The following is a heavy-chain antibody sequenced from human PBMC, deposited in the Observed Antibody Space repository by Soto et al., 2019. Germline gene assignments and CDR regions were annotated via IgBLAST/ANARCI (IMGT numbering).Heavy chain of an antibody. CDR2: IVPIVDTS. J-gene: IGHJ4*02. V-gene: IGHV1-69*12. CDR3: XXXXXXXXXPDN. CDR1: GGTFSSYA. Sequence: QVQLVQSGAEVRQPASSVKVSCKTSGGTFSSYAISWVRQAPGQGLEWMGGIVPIVDTSTYAQKFQGRVTITAXESTXXVYXXXXXXXXXXXXVXXXXXXXXXXXXPDNXGQGTLVTVSS.